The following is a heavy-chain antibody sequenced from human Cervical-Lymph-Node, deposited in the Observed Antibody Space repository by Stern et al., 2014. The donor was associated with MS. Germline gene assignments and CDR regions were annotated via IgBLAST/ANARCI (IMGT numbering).Heavy chain of an antibody. CDR2: INAGTGNT. J-gene: IGHJ5*02. CDR3: ARDWDIVVVPAAPTSGWFDP. V-gene: IGHV1-3*01. D-gene: IGHD2-2*01. Sequence: QVQLVQSGAEVKKPGASVKVSCKASGYTFTSYAMHWVRQAPGQRLEWMGWINAGTGNTKYSQKFQGRVTITRDTSASTAYMELSSLRSEDTAVYYCARDWDIVVVPAAPTSGWFDPWGQGTLVTVSS. CDR1: GYTFTSYA.